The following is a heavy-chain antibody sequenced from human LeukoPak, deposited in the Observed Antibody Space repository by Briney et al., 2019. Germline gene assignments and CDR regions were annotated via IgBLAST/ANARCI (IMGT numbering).Heavy chain of an antibody. CDR3: ARDVAVAGTASMDV. J-gene: IGHJ6*02. CDR1: GGSISSYY. Sequence: SETLSLTCTVSGGSISSYYWSWIRRPAGKGLEWIGRIYTSGSTNYNPSLKSRVTMSVDTSKNQFSLKLSSVTAADTAVYYCARDVAVAGTASMDVWGQGTTVTVSS. V-gene: IGHV4-4*07. CDR2: IYTSGST. D-gene: IGHD6-19*01.